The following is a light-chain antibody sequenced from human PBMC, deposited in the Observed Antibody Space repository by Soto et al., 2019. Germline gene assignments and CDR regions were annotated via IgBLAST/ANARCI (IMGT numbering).Light chain of an antibody. CDR3: QLYNSYSEA. CDR1: QTISSW. V-gene: IGKV1-5*03. Sequence: DIQMTLSPSTLSGSVGDRVTITCRASQTISSWLAWYQQKPGKAPKLLIYKASTLKSGVPSRFSGSGSGTEFTLTISSLQPDDFATYYCQLYNSYSEAFGQGTKVDIK. CDR2: KAS. J-gene: IGKJ1*01.